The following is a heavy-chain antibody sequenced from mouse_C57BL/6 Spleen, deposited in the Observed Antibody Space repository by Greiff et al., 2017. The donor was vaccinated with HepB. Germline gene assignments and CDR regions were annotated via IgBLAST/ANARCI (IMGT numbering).Heavy chain of an antibody. CDR3: AIYAVLYAMDY. J-gene: IGHJ4*01. V-gene: IGHV1-50*01. CDR2: IDPSDSYT. D-gene: IGHD1-1*01. CDR1: GYTFTSYW. Sequence: QVQLQQPGAELVKPGASVKLSCKASGYTFTSYWMQWVKQRPGQGLEWIGEIDPSDSYTNYNQKFKGKATLTVDTSSSTAYMQLSSLTSEDSAVYYCAIYAVLYAMDYWGQGTSVTVSS.